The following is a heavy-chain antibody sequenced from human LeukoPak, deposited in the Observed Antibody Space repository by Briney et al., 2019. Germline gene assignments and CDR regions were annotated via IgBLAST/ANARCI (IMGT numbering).Heavy chain of an antibody. D-gene: IGHD4-17*01. V-gene: IGHV4-59*01. J-gene: IGHJ5*02. Sequence: SETLSLTCTVSGGSISSYYWSWIRQPPGKGLEWIGYIYYSGSANYNPSLKSRVTISVDTSKNQFSLKLSSVTAADTAVYYCARDRVADYGDYFWFDPWGQGTLVTVSS. CDR1: GGSISSYY. CDR3: ARDRVADYGDYFWFDP. CDR2: IYYSGSA.